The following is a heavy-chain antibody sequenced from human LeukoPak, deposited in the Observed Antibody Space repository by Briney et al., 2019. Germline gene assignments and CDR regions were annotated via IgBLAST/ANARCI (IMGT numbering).Heavy chain of an antibody. J-gene: IGHJ3*02. D-gene: IGHD3-3*01. CDR2: ISWDGGST. Sequence: PGGSLILSCAASGFTFDDYAMHWVRQAPGKGLEWVSLISWDGGSTYYADSVKGRFTISRDNSKNSLYLQMNSLRAEDTALYYCAKGDDPPHGAFDIWGQGTMVTVSS. V-gene: IGHV3-43D*04. CDR1: GFTFDDYA. CDR3: AKGDDPPHGAFDI.